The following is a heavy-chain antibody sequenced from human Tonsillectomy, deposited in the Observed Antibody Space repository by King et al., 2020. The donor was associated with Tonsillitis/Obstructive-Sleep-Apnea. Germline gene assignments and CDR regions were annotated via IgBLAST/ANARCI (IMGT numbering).Heavy chain of an antibody. D-gene: IGHD3-10*01. J-gene: IGHJ3*02. CDR1: GFTFSDYY. CDR2: ISSSSSYT. CDR3: AGRITMVKGWAFDI. Sequence: VQLVESGGGLVKPGGSLRISCAASGFTFSDYYMSWIRQAPGKGLEWVSYISSSSSYTNYAESVKGRFTISRDNAKNSLYLQMNSLRAEDTAVYYCAGRITMVKGWAFDIWGQGTMVTVSS. V-gene: IGHV3-11*06.